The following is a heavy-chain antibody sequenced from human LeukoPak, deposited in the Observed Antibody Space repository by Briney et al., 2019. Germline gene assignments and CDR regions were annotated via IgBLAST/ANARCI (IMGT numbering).Heavy chain of an antibody. D-gene: IGHD1-26*01. V-gene: IGHV1-46*01. CDR2: INPSADTS. CDR3: ARDHSGSQHFFDH. J-gene: IGHJ5*02. Sequence: ASVTVSYKASGYTFTNYYMHWVRQAPGQGLEWMGVINPSADTSNYPQNFQRIVIMTRDTSTSTVYMELNSHTSEDTAVYYCARDHSGSQHFFDHWGQGTLVTVSS. CDR1: GYTFTNYY.